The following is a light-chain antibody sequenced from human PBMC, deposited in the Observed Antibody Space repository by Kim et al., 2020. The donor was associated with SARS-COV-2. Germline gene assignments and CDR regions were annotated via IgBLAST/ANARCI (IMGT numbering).Light chain of an antibody. Sequence: SPGDRGTLSCRASQRISNNYLAWYQQKLGQAPRLLIYGASSRATGIPDRFSGSGSGTDFTLTISRLEPEDFAVYYCQQYGGSPITFGQGTRLEIK. J-gene: IGKJ5*01. V-gene: IGKV3-20*01. CDR1: QRISNNY. CDR3: QQYGGSPIT. CDR2: GAS.